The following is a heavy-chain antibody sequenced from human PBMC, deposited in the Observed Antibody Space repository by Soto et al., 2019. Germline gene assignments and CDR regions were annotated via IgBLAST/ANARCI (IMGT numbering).Heavy chain of an antibody. CDR3: ARDPGYCTNGVCPIFDF. Sequence: PSETLSLTCTVSGDSVTNYFWSWMRQPPGKGLEWIGHMYHGGRTNYSPSLKSRVTMTLDSSKNQFSLNLSSVTAADTAVYFCARDPGYCTNGVCPIFDFWGQGVQVTVSS. CDR1: GDSVTNYF. V-gene: IGHV4-59*02. D-gene: IGHD2-8*01. CDR2: MYHGGRT. J-gene: IGHJ4*02.